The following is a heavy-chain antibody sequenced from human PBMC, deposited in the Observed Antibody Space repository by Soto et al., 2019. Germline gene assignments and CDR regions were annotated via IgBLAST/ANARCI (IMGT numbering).Heavy chain of an antibody. J-gene: IGHJ4*02. Sequence: LSLTCAVSGDSISSSRWWSWVRQPPGKGLEWIGEIYHSGSTNYNPSLKSRVIISVDKSKNQFSLKLSSVTDADTAVYYCARGERQQQRDYWGQGTLVTVSS. CDR3: ARGERQQQRDY. CDR1: GDSISSSRW. D-gene: IGHD6-13*01. CDR2: IYHSGST. V-gene: IGHV4-4*02.